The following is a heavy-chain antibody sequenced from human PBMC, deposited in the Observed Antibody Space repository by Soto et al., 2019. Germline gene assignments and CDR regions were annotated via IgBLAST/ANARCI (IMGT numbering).Heavy chain of an antibody. D-gene: IGHD3-16*01. CDR3: ARDWGVHNWFDP. V-gene: IGHV4-31*03. Sequence: SETLSLTCTVSGGSISSGGYYWSWIRQHPGKGLEWIGYIYYSGSTYYNPSLKSRVTISVDTSKNQFSLKLSSVTAADTAVYYCARDWGVHNWFDPWGQGTLVTSPQ. J-gene: IGHJ5*02. CDR1: GGSISSGGYY. CDR2: IYYSGST.